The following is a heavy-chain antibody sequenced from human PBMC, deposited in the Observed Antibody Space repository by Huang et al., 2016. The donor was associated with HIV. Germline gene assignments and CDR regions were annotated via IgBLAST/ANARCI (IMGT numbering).Heavy chain of an antibody. J-gene: IGHJ4*02. CDR1: GFTVSGAY. CDR3: ARGGNTVGYFDN. V-gene: IGHV3-53*01. CDR2: IYSGWTT. Sequence: EVQLVESGGGLIQPGGSLRLSCAASGFTVSGAYMSWVRQAPRKGLEWVSVIYSGWTTDFSESVKGRFTFSRDNSKNTVYLQMNSLRADDTAVYYCARGGNTVGYFDNWGQGTLVTVSS. D-gene: IGHD1-26*01.